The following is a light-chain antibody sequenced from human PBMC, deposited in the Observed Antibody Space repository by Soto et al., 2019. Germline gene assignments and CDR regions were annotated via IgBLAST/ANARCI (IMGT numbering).Light chain of an antibody. CDR3: QQYRSSPPRT. J-gene: IGKJ1*01. Sequence: EIVLTQSPGILSLSPGERATLSCRASQSVSNDFLAWYQQKPGQAPRLLVFGASTRATDVPDRFRGSGSGADFPLTISRRGPEDFAVDYCQQYRSSPPRTFGQGTQVEMK. V-gene: IGKV3-20*01. CDR1: QSVSNDF. CDR2: GAS.